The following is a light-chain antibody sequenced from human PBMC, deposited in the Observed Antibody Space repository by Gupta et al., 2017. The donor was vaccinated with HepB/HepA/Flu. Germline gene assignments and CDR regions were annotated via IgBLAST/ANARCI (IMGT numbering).Light chain of an antibody. CDR2: AAS. J-gene: IGKJ4*01. CDR3: QQYGYTPLT. V-gene: IGKV3-20*01. Sequence: VLAQSPGTLSLSPGESAPLSCRASQSSTDNFVSWNQQQPGQATRLLISAASSGAAGIPEWFSGGEARKVSRPTSRSMQAEDVAIYYQQQYGYTPLTFGEGTRLEIK. CDR1: QSSTDNF.